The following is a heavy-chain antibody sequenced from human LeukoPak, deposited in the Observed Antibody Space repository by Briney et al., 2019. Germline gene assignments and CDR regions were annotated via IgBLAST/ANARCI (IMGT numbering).Heavy chain of an antibody. D-gene: IGHD6-13*01. V-gene: IGHV4-39*01. Sequence: SETLSLTCTVSGGSISSSSYYWGWIRQPPGKGLEWIGSIYYSGSTYYNPSLKSRVTISVDTSKNQFSLKLSSVTAADTAVYYCARQGYSGSWYRIDYWGQGTLVTVSS. CDR3: ARQGYSGSWYRIDY. CDR1: GGSISSSSYY. J-gene: IGHJ4*02. CDR2: IYYSGST.